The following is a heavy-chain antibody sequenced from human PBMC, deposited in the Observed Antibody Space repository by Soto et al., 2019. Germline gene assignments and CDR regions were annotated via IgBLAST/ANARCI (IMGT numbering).Heavy chain of an antibody. CDR2: ISSSSSYI. V-gene: IGHV3-21*01. J-gene: IGHJ6*02. CDR1: GFTFSSYS. D-gene: IGHD6-19*01. CDR3: ARDGLNLPQPVVGTVPRPYYYGMDV. Sequence: GGSLRLSCAASGFTFSSYSMNWVRQAPGKGLEWVSSISSSSSYIYYADSVKGRFTISRDNSKNTLYLQMNSLRAEDTAVYYCARDGLNLPQPVVGTVPRPYYYGMDVWGQGTSVTVSS.